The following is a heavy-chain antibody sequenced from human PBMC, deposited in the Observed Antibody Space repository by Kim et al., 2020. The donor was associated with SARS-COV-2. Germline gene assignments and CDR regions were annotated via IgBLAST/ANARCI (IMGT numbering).Heavy chain of an antibody. CDR1: RFTFSSFA. D-gene: IGHD2-2*01. V-gene: IGHV3-23*01. CDR2: IFGSGHGT. J-gene: IGHJ2*01. Sequence: GGSLRLSCVGSRFTFSSFAMTWVRQPPGKGLEWVSTIFGSGHGTYYSSSVRGRFIVSRDNSKNTLYLQMDNLRADDTAIYYCAKNVHLTSVTFIWYFDLWGRGTPVTVSS. CDR3: AKNVHLTSVTFIWYFDL.